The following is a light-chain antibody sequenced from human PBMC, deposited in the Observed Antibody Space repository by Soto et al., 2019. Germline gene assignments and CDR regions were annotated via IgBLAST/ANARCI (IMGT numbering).Light chain of an antibody. V-gene: IGKV1-39*01. CDR2: AAS. J-gene: IGKJ4*01. CDR1: QSITTY. Sequence: DIQMTQSPSSLSASVGDRVTITCRASQSITTYLNWYRQKPGKAPKPLIYAASSLQSGVPSMFSGSGSETEFTLSISSLQPEDFATYFCQQIYSAPLTFGGGTKVEIK. CDR3: QQIYSAPLT.